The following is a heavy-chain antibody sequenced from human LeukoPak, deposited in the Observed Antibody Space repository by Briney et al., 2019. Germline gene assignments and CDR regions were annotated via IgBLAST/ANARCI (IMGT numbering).Heavy chain of an antibody. Sequence: SETLSLTCAVYGGSFSGYYWSWIRQPPGKGLEWIGEINHSGSTNYNPSLKSRVTISVDTSKNQFSLKLSSVTAADMAVYYCARSLRGYGMDVWGQGTTVTVSS. CDR2: INHSGST. V-gene: IGHV4-34*01. D-gene: IGHD3-10*01. J-gene: IGHJ6*02. CDR3: ARSLRGYGMDV. CDR1: GGSFSGYY.